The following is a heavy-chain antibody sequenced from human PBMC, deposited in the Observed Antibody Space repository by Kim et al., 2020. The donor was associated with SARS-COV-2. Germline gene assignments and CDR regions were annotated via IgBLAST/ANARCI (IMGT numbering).Heavy chain of an antibody. J-gene: IGHJ6*02. CDR2: IWYDGSNK. CDR1: GFTFSSYG. CDR3: AREGDYGDYEDYYYYGMDV. Sequence: GGSLRLSCAASGFTFSSYGMHWVRQAPGKGLEWVAVIWYDGSNKYYADSVKGRFTISRDNSKNTLYLQMNSLRAEDTAVYYCAREGDYGDYEDYYYYGMDVWGQGTTVTVSS. V-gene: IGHV3-33*01. D-gene: IGHD4-17*01.